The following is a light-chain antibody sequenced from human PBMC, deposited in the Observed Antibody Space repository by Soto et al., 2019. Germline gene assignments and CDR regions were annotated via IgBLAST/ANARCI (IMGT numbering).Light chain of an antibody. Sequence: QSALTQPASVSGSPGQSITISCTGTSSDVGGYNYVSWYQQHPGKAPKLMIYDVXXRXXGLSXRFSGSKSGXXXSXTISGLQAEDEADYYCSSYTSSSTSYVFGTGTKLTVL. J-gene: IGLJ1*01. CDR1: SSDVGGYNY. V-gene: IGLV2-14*01. CDR2: DVX. CDR3: SSYTSSSTSYV.